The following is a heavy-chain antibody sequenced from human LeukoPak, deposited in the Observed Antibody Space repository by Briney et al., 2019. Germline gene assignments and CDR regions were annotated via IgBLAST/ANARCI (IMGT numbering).Heavy chain of an antibody. D-gene: IGHD7-27*01. CDR1: GFPLTTYW. Sequence: GGSLRLSCAATGFPLTTYWMSWVRQAPGKGLEWVANINEDGYEKYYVGSVKGRFTISRDNAKNSLYLHMSGLRVGDTAVYYCAKDPGDKDIDRWFDPWGQGTLVTVSS. CDR3: AKDPGDKDIDRWFDP. CDR2: INEDGYEK. J-gene: IGHJ5*02. V-gene: IGHV3-7*03.